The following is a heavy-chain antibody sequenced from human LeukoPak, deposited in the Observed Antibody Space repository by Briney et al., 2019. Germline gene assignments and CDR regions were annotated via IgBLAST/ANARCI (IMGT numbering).Heavy chain of an antibody. Sequence: PGGSLRLSCAAPGFTFSSYSMNWVRQAPGKGLEWVAVISYDGSNKYYADSVKGRFTISRDNSKNTLYLQMNSLRAEDTAVYYCAKDQATFHGFDYWGQGTLVTVSS. V-gene: IGHV3-30*18. D-gene: IGHD5-12*01. CDR2: ISYDGSNK. CDR1: GFTFSSYS. J-gene: IGHJ4*02. CDR3: AKDQATFHGFDY.